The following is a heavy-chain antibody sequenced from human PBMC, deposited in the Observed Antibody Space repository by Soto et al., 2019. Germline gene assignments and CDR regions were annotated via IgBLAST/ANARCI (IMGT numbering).Heavy chain of an antibody. V-gene: IGHV4-4*07. D-gene: IGHD6-13*01. CDR1: GASMNSYH. CDR2: IHSSGST. J-gene: IGHJ5*02. CDR3: ARDQGVAAAGITWFDP. Sequence: SETLSLTCTVSGASMNSYHWSWIRQPAGKGLEWVGHIHSSGSTNYNPSLKSRVTMSVDTSKNQFSLRLMSLTAADTAVYYCARDQGVAAAGITWFDPWGQGSLVTVSS.